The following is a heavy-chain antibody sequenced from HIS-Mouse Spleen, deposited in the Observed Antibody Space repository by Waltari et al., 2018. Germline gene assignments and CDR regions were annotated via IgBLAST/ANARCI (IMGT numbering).Heavy chain of an antibody. CDR1: GSSIRRSTYY. Sequence: QLQLQESGPGLVKPSETLSLTCPVPGSSIRRSTYYWGRIRQPPGKGLEWSGSIYYSGSTYYNPSLKSRVTISVDTSKNQFSLKLSSVTAADTAVYYCAREIPYSSSWYDWYFDLWGRGTLVTVSS. D-gene: IGHD6-13*01. V-gene: IGHV4-39*07. J-gene: IGHJ2*01. CDR2: IYYSGST. CDR3: AREIPYSSSWYDWYFDL.